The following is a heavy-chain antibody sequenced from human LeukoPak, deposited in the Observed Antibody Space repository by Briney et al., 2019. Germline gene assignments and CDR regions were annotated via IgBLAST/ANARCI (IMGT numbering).Heavy chain of an antibody. V-gene: IGHV3-23*01. CDR3: ATLGATTSYYYMDV. Sequence: GGSLRLSCAASGFTFSSYWMSWVRQAPGKGLEWVSAISGSGGSTYYADSVKGRFTISRDNSKNTLYLQMNSLRAEDTAVYYCATLGATTSYYYMDVWGKGTTVTVSS. CDR2: ISGSGGST. D-gene: IGHD1-26*01. CDR1: GFTFSSYW. J-gene: IGHJ6*03.